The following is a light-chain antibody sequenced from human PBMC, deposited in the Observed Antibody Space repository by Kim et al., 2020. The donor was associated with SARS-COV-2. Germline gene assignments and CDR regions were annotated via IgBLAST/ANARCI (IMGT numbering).Light chain of an antibody. V-gene: IGLV2-8*01. CDR3: SSYAGSNNLV. CDR1: SSDVGGYNY. J-gene: IGLJ2*01. CDR2: EVS. Sequence: GQSVTISCTGTSSDVGGYNYVSWYQQHPGKAPKLMIYEVSKRPSGVTDRFYGSKSGNTASLTVTGLQAEDEADYYCSSYAGSNNLVFGGGTQLTVL.